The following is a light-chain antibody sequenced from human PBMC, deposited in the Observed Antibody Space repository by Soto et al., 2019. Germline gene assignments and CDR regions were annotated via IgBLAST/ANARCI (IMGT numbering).Light chain of an antibody. CDR3: QQYGSSPWT. J-gene: IGKJ1*01. V-gene: IGKV3-20*01. CDR2: DAS. CDR1: QSVSSNY. Sequence: EIVLTQSPGTLSLSPGERATLSCRASQSVSSNYLAWYQQKPGQAPRLLIYDASSRATCIPDRFSGSGSETDFTLTISRLEPEDFAVDYCQQYGSSPWTFGQGTKVEIK.